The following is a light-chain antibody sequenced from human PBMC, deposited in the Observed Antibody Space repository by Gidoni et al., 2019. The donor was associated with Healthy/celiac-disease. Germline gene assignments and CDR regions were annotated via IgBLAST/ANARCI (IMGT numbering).Light chain of an antibody. CDR1: PSVSSSY. V-gene: IGKV3-20*01. Sequence: VLTLSPGTLSLSPGERATLSCRASPSVSSSYLAWYQQKPGQAPRLLIYGASSRATGIPDRFSGSGSGTDFTLTISRLEPEDFAVYYCQQYGSSPLCSFGQGTKLEIK. J-gene: IGKJ2*04. CDR2: GAS. CDR3: QQYGSSPLCS.